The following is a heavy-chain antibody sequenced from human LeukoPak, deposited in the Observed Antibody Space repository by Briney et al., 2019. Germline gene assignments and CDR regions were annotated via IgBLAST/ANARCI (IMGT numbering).Heavy chain of an antibody. CDR2: IYETGHT. CDR3: ARHFLRGGFDS. V-gene: IGHV4-59*08. J-gene: IGHJ4*02. CDR1: GGSINNYY. Sequence: SETLSLTCTVSGGSINNYYWSWIRQPPGKGLEWIAYIYETGHTGYNPSLETRVTISLDTSKNQFSLKLNSVTAADTAVYYCARHFLRGGFDSWGQGTLVAVSS. D-gene: IGHD5-12*01.